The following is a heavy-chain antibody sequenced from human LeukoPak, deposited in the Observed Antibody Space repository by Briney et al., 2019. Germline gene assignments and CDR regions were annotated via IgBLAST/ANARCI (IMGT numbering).Heavy chain of an antibody. Sequence: ASVKVSCKASGYTFTGYYMHWVRQAPEQGLEWMGWINPNSGGTNYAQKFQGRVTMTRDTSISTAYMELSRLRSDDTAVYYCARDQLPQYYYDSSGTTDYWGQGTLVTVSS. CDR3: ARDQLPQYYYDSSGTTDY. J-gene: IGHJ4*02. V-gene: IGHV1-2*02. CDR1: GYTFTGYY. D-gene: IGHD3-22*01. CDR2: INPNSGGT.